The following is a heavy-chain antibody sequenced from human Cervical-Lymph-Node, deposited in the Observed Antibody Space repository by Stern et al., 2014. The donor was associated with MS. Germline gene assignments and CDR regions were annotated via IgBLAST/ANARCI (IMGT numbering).Heavy chain of an antibody. D-gene: IGHD3-16*02. CDR1: GASFSGHY. CDR2: INHSGGT. CDR3: ARGGRAYDYVWGSHRFFDP. Sequence: QMQLVQWGAGLLKPSETLSLTCAVSGASFSGHYWAWIRQPPGKGLEWFGEINHSGGTNYNPSLKSRLTMSIDTSKNQFSRNLRSVTAADTAVYYCARGGRAYDYVWGSHRFFDPWGQGTLVTVSS. V-gene: IGHV4-34*01. J-gene: IGHJ5*02.